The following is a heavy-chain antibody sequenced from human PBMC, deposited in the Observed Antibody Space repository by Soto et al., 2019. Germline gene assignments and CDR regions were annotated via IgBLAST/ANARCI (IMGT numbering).Heavy chain of an antibody. V-gene: IGHV3-30*18. CDR2: ISYDGSNK. D-gene: IGHD1-26*01. CDR3: AKDSGSFGGFDY. Sequence: QVQLVESGGGVVQPGRSLRLSCAASGFTFSSYGMHWVRQAPGKGLEWVAVISYDGSNKYYADSVKGRFTISRDNSKNTLYLQMNSLRAEDTAVYYCAKDSGSFGGFDYWGQGTLVTVSS. CDR1: GFTFSSYG. J-gene: IGHJ4*02.